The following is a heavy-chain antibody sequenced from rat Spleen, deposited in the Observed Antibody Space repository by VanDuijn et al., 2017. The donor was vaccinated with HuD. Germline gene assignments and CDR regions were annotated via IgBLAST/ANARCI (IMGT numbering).Heavy chain of an antibody. V-gene: IGHV2S63*01. CDR2: IWTGGST. J-gene: IGHJ2*01. CDR1: GFTFSDYI. Sequence: EVQLVESGGGLVQPGRSLKLSCAASGFTFSDYIMAWVRQPPGKGLEWMGVIWTGGSTTYNSLFKSRLSISRDTSKSQVFLKMNSLQTEDTATYYCARDGGELGYWGQGVMVTVSS. CDR3: ARDGGELGY. D-gene: IGHD4-3*01.